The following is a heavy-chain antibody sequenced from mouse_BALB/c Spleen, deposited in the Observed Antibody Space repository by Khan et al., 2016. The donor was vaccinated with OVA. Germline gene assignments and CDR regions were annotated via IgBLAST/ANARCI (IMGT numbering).Heavy chain of an antibody. CDR3: TRSGYVAFAY. CDR2: INPSNGGT. Sequence: VQLQQSGAELVKPGASVRLSCKASGYTFTSYYLYWVKQRPGHGLEWIGDINPSNGGTNFNENFKTKATLTVDKSSSTAYMQLSSLTSEDSAVYFCTRSGYVAFAYWGQGTLVTVSA. CDR1: GYTFTSYY. V-gene: IGHV1S81*02. D-gene: IGHD3-2*02. J-gene: IGHJ3*01.